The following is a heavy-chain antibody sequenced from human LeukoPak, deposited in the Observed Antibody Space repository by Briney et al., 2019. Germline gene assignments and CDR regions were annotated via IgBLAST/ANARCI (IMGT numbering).Heavy chain of an antibody. D-gene: IGHD3-10*01. CDR3: VKDLAGSGDY. J-gene: IGHJ4*02. Sequence: PGGSLRLSCSASGFIFSSSAMHWVRQAPGNGLEYVSSITSDGGTSYYADSVRGRFTVSRDNSKDTLYLQMTSLRPKDTAVYYCVKDLAGSGDYWGQGTLVTVSS. V-gene: IGHV3-64D*06. CDR1: GFIFSSSA. CDR2: ITSDGGTS.